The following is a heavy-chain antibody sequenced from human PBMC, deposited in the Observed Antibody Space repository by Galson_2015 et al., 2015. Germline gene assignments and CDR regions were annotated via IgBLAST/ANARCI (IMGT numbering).Heavy chain of an antibody. V-gene: IGHV3-53*01. CDR3: ARGDTPGDFDY. CDR2: IYSGGTT. Sequence: EWVSIIYSGGTTFYAASVKGRFSISRDNSKNTLSLQMNSLRAEDTAVYYCARGDTPGDFDYWGQGTLVTVSS. J-gene: IGHJ4*02.